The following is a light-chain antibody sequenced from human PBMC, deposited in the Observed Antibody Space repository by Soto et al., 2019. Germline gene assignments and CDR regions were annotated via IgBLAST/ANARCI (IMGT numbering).Light chain of an antibody. CDR1: SGSIASNY. CDR2: EDN. CDR3: QSYDSSNQGVV. V-gene: IGLV6-57*04. J-gene: IGLJ2*01. Sequence: NFMLTQPHSVSESPGKTVTISCTRSSGSIASNYVQWYQQRPGSATTTVIYEDNQRPSGVPDRFSGSIDSSSNSASLTISGLKTEDEADYYCQSYDSSNQGVVFGGGTKVTVL.